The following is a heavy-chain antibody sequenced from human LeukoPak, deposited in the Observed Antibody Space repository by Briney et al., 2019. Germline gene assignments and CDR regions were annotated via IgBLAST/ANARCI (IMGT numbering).Heavy chain of an antibody. CDR3: ARASYGDYGGLDY. D-gene: IGHD4-17*01. CDR1: GGSIGSGSRY. Sequence: PSETLSLACTVSGGSIGSGSRYWTWIRQPAGKGLEWIGRIYTSGTANYNPSLKSRVTISIDTSKNQFSLKLSSVTAADTAVYYCARASYGDYGGLDYWGQGTLVTVSS. CDR2: IYTSGTA. V-gene: IGHV4-61*02. J-gene: IGHJ4*02.